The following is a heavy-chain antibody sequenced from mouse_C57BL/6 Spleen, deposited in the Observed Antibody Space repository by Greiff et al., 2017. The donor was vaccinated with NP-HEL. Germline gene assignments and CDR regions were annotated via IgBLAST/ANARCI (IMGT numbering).Heavy chain of an antibody. Sequence: VQLQQSGPELVKPGASVKISCKASGYAFSSSWMNWVKQRPGKGLEWIGRIYPGDGDTNYNGKFKGKATLTADKSSSTAYMQLSSLTSEDSAVYFCARSNYDYGFDYWGQGTTLTVSS. CDR1: GYAFSSSW. V-gene: IGHV1-82*01. CDR2: IYPGDGDT. D-gene: IGHD2-4*01. J-gene: IGHJ2*01. CDR3: ARSNYDYGFDY.